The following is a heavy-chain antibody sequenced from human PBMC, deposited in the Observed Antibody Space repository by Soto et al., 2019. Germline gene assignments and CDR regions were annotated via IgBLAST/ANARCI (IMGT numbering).Heavy chain of an antibody. J-gene: IGHJ4*02. CDR1: GGTFSSYA. Sequence: QVQLVQSGAEVKKPGSSVKVSCKASGGTFSSYAISWVRQAPGQGLEWMGGIIPIFGTANYAQKFQGRVTITADESTSTAYMELSSLRSEDTAVYYCASQLPYCGGDCSSLDYWGQGTLVTVSS. D-gene: IGHD2-21*02. CDR2: IIPIFGTA. CDR3: ASQLPYCGGDCSSLDY. V-gene: IGHV1-69*12.